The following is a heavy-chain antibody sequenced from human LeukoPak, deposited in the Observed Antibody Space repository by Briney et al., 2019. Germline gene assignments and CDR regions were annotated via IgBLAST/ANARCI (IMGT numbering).Heavy chain of an antibody. D-gene: IGHD1-7*01. V-gene: IGHV3-23*01. CDR2: INGGDYST. CDR1: GFTFRTSA. J-gene: IGHJ4*02. Sequence: GGSLRLSCAASGFTFRTSAMSWVRQAPAKGLQWVSSINGGDYSTYYADSVKGRFTISRDNSKNTLYLQMNSLRAEDTAVYYCAKDAGLTGTFDYWGQGTLVTVSS. CDR3: AKDAGLTGTFDY.